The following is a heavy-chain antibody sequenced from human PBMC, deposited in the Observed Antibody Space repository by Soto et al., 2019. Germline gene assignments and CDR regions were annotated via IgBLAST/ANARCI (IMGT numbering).Heavy chain of an antibody. CDR2: NYYSGIT. D-gene: IGHD6-6*01. V-gene: IGHV4-31*02. J-gene: IGHJ6*02. CDR3: ARGSSIAGLNYGMDV. Sequence: WTWIRQHPGKGLEWIGYNYYSGITYYNPSLKSRVTISLDTSKNQFSLKLGSVTAADTAVYYCARGSSIAGLNYGMDVWGQGTTVTVSS.